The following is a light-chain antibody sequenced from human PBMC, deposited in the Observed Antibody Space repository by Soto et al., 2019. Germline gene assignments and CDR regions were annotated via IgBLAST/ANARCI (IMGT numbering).Light chain of an antibody. J-gene: IGLJ2*01. V-gene: IGLV1-47*02. Sequence: QSVLTQPPSASVTPGQRVTISSSGSSSNIGSNYVYWYQQLPGTAPKLLIYSNNQRPSGVPDRFSGSKSGTSASLAISGLRSEDEAEYYCAAWDDSLSGVVFGGGTKLTVL. CDR3: AAWDDSLSGVV. CDR1: SSNIGSNY. CDR2: SNN.